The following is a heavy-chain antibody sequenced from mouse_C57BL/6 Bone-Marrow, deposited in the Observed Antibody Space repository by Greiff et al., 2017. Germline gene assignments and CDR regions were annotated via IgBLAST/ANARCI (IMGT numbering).Heavy chain of an antibody. CDR2: ISSGGSYT. CDR1: GFTFSSYG. D-gene: IGHD1-1*01. CDR3: ARDRDYGSSYDAMDY. Sequence: EVQLVESGGDLVKPGGSLKLSCAASGFTFSSYGMSWVRQTPDKRLEWVATISSGGSYTYYPDSVKGRFTISRDNAKNTLYLQMSSLKSEDTAMYYCARDRDYGSSYDAMDYWGQGTSVTVSS. J-gene: IGHJ4*01. V-gene: IGHV5-6*01.